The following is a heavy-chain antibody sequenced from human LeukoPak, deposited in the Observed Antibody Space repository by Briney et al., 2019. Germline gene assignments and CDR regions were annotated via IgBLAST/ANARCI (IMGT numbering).Heavy chain of an antibody. D-gene: IGHD3-10*01. V-gene: IGHV1-69*04. Sequence: SVKVSCKASGGTFSSYAISWVRQAPGQGLEWMGRIIPILGIANYAQKFQGRVTITADKSTSTAYMELSSLRSEDTAVYYCARDLNITMVRGVPGYWGQGTLVTVSS. CDR2: IIPILGIA. CDR1: GGTFSSYA. CDR3: ARDLNITMVRGVPGY. J-gene: IGHJ4*02.